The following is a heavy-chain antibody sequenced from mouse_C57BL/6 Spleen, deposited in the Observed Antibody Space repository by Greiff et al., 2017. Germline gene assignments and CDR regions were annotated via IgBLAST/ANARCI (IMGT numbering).Heavy chain of an antibody. CDR3: ARGRRETDWYFEG. V-gene: IGHV1-59*01. D-gene: IGHD4-1*01. Sequence: QVQLQQPGAELVRPGTSVKLSCKASGYTFTSYWMHWVKQRPGQGLEWIGVIDPSDSYTNYNQKFKGKATLTVDTSSSTAYMQLSSLTSEDSAVYNCARGRRETDWYFEGWGTGTTVTVSS. CDR1: GYTFTSYW. CDR2: IDPSDSYT. J-gene: IGHJ1*03.